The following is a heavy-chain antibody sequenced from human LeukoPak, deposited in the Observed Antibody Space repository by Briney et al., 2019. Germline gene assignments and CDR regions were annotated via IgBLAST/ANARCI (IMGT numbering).Heavy chain of an antibody. V-gene: IGHV3-23*01. D-gene: IGHD3-10*01. CDR3: AKGYGSGSYLTSYDAFDI. J-gene: IGHJ3*02. CDR1: GFTFSSYA. Sequence: GSLRLSCAASGFTFSSYAMSWVRQAPGKGLEWVSAISGSGGSTYYADSVKGRFTISKDNSKNTLYLQMDSLRAEDTAVYYCAKGYGSGSYLTSYDAFDIWGQGTMVTVSS. CDR2: ISGSGGST.